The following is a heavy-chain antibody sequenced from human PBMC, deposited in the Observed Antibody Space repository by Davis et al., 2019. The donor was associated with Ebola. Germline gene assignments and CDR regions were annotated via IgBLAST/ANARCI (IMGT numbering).Heavy chain of an antibody. CDR1: GITFSDHY. CDR2: IRNKANTYTI. D-gene: IGHD6-19*01. CDR3: ATGSESTGWRAFHY. V-gene: IGHV3-72*01. J-gene: IGHJ4*02. Sequence: GESLKISCAASGITFSDHYMDWVRQGPGKGLEWVARIRNKANTYTIEYAASVKGRFTISRDDSRNSLYLQMNSLNTDDTAVYHCATGSESTGWRAFHYWGQGTLVTVSS.